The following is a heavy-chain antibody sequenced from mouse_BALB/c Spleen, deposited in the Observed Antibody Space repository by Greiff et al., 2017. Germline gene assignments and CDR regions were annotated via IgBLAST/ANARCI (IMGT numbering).Heavy chain of an antibody. CDR1: GYSITSGYY. V-gene: IGHV3-6*02. CDR3: ARDRGMILNYLDY. CDR2: ISYDGSN. J-gene: IGHJ2*01. D-gene: IGHD2-3*01. Sequence: EVKLVESGPGLVKPSQSLSLTCSVTGYSITSGYYWNWIRQFPGNKLEWMGYISYDGSNNYNPSLKNRISITRDTSKNQFFLKLNSVTTEDTATYYCARDRGMILNYLDYWGQGTTLTVSS.